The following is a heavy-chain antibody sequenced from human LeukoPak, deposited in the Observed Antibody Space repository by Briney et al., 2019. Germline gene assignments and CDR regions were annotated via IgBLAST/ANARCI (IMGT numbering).Heavy chain of an antibody. Sequence: GGSLRLSCAASGFTFSSYSMNWVRQAPGKGLEWVSYISSSSSTIYYADSVKGRFTISRDNAKNSLYLQMNSLRAEDTAVYYCARGLLWFGEWPADYWGQGTLVTVSS. V-gene: IGHV3-48*04. CDR2: ISSSSSTI. J-gene: IGHJ4*02. CDR1: GFTFSSYS. CDR3: ARGLLWFGEWPADY. D-gene: IGHD3-10*01.